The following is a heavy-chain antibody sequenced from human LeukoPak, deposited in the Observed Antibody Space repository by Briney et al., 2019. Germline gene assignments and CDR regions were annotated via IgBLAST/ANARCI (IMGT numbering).Heavy chain of an antibody. D-gene: IGHD1-26*01. V-gene: IGHV4-59*01. Sequence: SETLSLTCTVSGGSISSYYWSWIRQPPGKGLEWIGYIYYSGSTNYNPSLESRVTISVDTSKNQFSLKLSSVTAADTAVYYCARMSPRATKASFDYWGQGTLVTVSS. J-gene: IGHJ4*02. CDR1: GGSISSYY. CDR2: IYYSGST. CDR3: ARMSPRATKASFDY.